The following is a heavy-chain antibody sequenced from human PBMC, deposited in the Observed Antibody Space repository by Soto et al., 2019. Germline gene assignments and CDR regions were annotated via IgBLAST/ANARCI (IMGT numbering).Heavy chain of an antibody. J-gene: IGHJ4*02. Sequence: HPGGSLRLSCAASAFTVSSYSMSWVRQAPGEGLEWVSGFRTGADDGTTYYAASVKGRFTISRDISKKTLFLQMNSLRAEDTAIYYCAKKVNSGPGSQYFDYWGQGTLVTVSS. CDR1: AFTVSSYS. CDR3: AKKVNSGPGSQYFDY. D-gene: IGHD3-10*01. CDR2: FRTGADDGTT. V-gene: IGHV3-23*01.